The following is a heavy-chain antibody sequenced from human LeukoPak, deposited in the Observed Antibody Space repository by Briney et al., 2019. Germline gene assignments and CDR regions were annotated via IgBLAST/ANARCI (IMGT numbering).Heavy chain of an antibody. D-gene: IGHD3-3*01. CDR2: IKSKTDGGTT. Sequence: GGSLRLSCAASGFTFSNTWMSWVRQAPGKGLEWVGRIKSKTDGGTTDYAAPVKGRFTISRDDSKNTLYLQMNGLKTEDTAVYYCTTHYYDFWSGYLPDLYFDYWGQGTPVTVSS. V-gene: IGHV3-15*01. CDR3: TTHYYDFWSGYLPDLYFDY. CDR1: GFTFSNTW. J-gene: IGHJ4*02.